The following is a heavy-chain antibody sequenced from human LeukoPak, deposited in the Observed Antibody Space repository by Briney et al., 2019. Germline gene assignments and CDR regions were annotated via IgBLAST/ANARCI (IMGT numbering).Heavy chain of an antibody. CDR2: IWYDGSNK. D-gene: IGHD3-3*01. CDR1: GFTLSSYG. J-gene: IGHJ4*02. V-gene: IGHV3-33*01. Sequence: GGSLRLSCAASGFTLSSYGMHWVRQAPGKGLEWVAVIWYDGSNKYYADSVKGRFTISRDNSKKTLYLQMNSLRAEDTAVHYCARDQRGDDFWSGYWGWYFDYWGQGTLVTASS. CDR3: ARDQRGDDFWSGYWGWYFDY.